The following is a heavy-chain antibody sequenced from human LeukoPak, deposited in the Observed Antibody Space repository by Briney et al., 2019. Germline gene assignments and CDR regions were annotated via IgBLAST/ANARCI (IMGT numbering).Heavy chain of an antibody. CDR1: GYTFTGYY. Sequence: ASVKVSCKASGYTFTGYYMHWVRQAPGQGLEWMGWINPNSGGTNYAQKFQGRVTMTRDTSISTAYMELSRLRSDDTAVYYCARDLVIYYDSSGYSHFDYWGQGTLVTVSS. J-gene: IGHJ4*02. CDR2: INPNSGGT. CDR3: ARDLVIYYDSSGYSHFDY. V-gene: IGHV1-2*02. D-gene: IGHD3-22*01.